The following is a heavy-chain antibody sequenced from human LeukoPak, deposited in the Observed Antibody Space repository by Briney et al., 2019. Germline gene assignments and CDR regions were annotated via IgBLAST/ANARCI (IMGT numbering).Heavy chain of an antibody. CDR1: GYTFTSYS. Sequence: ASVKVSCKASGYTFTSYSMHWVRQDPGQGLEWMGLINPSDGGTILAQKFQGRVTMTRDTSTSTVYMELSSLRSEDTAVYYCARAAHSSWYYFDYWGQGTLVTVSS. J-gene: IGHJ4*02. CDR2: INPSDGGT. CDR3: ARAAHSSWYYFDY. V-gene: IGHV1-46*01. D-gene: IGHD6-13*01.